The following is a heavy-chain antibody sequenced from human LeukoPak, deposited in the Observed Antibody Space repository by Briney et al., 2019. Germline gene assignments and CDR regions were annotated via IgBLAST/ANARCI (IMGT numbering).Heavy chain of an antibody. V-gene: IGHV1-8*01. J-gene: IGHJ6*02. CDR1: GYTFTSYD. D-gene: IGHD3-3*01. CDR3: ARAPTYDFWSGYWHYYGMDV. CDR2: MNPNSGNT. Sequence: ASVKVSCKASGYTFTSYDINWVRQATGQGLEWMGWMNPNSGNTGYAQKFQGRVTMTRNTSISTAYMELSSLRSEDTAVYYCARAPTYDFWSGYWHYYGMDVWGQGTTVTVSS.